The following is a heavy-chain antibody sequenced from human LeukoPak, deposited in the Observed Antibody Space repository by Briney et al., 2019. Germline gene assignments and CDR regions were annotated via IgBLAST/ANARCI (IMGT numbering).Heavy chain of an antibody. CDR1: GFTLSTYY. CDR2: INPDGSGK. J-gene: IGHJ4*02. D-gene: IGHD3-16*01. CDR3: ASWGAGGNY. Sequence: GGPLRLSCGASGFTLSTYYVNWLRQSPGKGLDWVANINPDGSGKRYVDSVKGRFTIARDNADNSLSLQMNSLSAEDTAVYYCASWGAGGNYWGQGTLVTVSS. V-gene: IGHV3-7*01.